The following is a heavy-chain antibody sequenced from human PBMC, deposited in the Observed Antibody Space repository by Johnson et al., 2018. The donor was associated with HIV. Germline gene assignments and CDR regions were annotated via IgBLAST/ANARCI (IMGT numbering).Heavy chain of an antibody. V-gene: IGHV3-66*01. CDR2: IYSGGST. CDR3: ARDGLAANAFDT. J-gene: IGHJ3*02. CDR1: GFTVSSNY. Sequence: VQLVESGGGLVQPGESLRLSCAASGFTVSSNYMSWVRQAPGKGLEWVSVIYSGGSTYDADSVKGRFTISRDNSKNMLYLQMNSLRAEDTAVYYCARDGLAANAFDTWGQGTMVTVSS. D-gene: IGHD3/OR15-3a*01.